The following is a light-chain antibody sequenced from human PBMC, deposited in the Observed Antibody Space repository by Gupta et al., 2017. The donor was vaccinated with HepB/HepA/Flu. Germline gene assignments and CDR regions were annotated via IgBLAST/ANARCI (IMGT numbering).Light chain of an antibody. CDR3: MQALESPRT. J-gene: IGKJ2*02. V-gene: IGKV2-28*01. CDR2: LGS. Sequence: DIVMTQSPRSLPVTPGEPASISCRSSQSLEKSNGYNYLEWYLQKPGQSPQLLIHLGSNRASGVPDRVSGSGSGADFTLKISRVEADDVGVYYCMQALESPRTFGQGTKLEIK. CDR1: QSLEKSNGYNY.